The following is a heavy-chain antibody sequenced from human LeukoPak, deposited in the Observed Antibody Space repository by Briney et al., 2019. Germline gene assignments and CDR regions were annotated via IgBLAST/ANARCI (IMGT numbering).Heavy chain of an antibody. J-gene: IGHJ3*02. D-gene: IGHD2-15*01. Sequence: GGSLRLSCAASGFTFSSYGVHWVRQAPGKGLEWVAVIWYDGSNKYYADSVKGRFTISRDNSKNTLYLQMNSLRAEDTAVYYCARVLRYCSGGSCPWDAFDIWGQGTMVTVSS. CDR2: IWYDGSNK. V-gene: IGHV3-33*01. CDR1: GFTFSSYG. CDR3: ARVLRYCSGGSCPWDAFDI.